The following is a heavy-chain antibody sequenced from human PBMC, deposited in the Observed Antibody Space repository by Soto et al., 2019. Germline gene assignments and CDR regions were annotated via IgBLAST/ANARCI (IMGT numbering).Heavy chain of an antibody. CDR2: MNPNSGNT. CDR3: ARDRAELVPVALNDYYYYGMDV. D-gene: IGHD2-2*01. J-gene: IGHJ6*02. Sequence: QVQLVQSGAEVKKPGASVKVSCKASGYTFTSYDINWVRQATGQGLEWMGWMNPNSGNTGYAQKFQGRVTMTRNTXIXXAYMELSSLRSEDTAVYYCARDRAELVPVALNDYYYYGMDVWGQGTTVTVSS. CDR1: GYTFTSYD. V-gene: IGHV1-8*01.